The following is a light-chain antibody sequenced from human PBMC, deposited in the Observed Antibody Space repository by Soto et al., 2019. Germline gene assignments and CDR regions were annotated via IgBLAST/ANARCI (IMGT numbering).Light chain of an antibody. V-gene: IGKV1-5*01. Sequence: DIQMTQSPSTLSASVGDRVTITCRASQSISSWLAWYQQKPGKAPKLLIYDASSLESGVPSRFSGSGSGTEFTLTISSLQPDDFATYYCQQWHTFGQGTKLESK. CDR3: QQWHT. CDR2: DAS. J-gene: IGKJ2*01. CDR1: QSISSW.